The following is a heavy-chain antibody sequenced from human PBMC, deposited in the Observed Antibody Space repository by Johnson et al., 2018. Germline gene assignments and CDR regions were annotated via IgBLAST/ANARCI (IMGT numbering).Heavy chain of an antibody. J-gene: IGHJ3*02. D-gene: IGHD2-15*01. V-gene: IGHV3-23*04. CDR3: IYGSGTKCSDTFEI. CDR2: ISGSGRGA. CDR1: GFTFSSRD. Sequence: VQLVQSGGDLVQRGGSLRLSCAASGFTFSSRDMSWVRQGPGKGLEWVSTISGSGRGAYYADSVHGRLTISRANAQNMLFLQMNSLRDDDTGVYYCIYGSGTKCSDTFEIWGQGTVVTVSS.